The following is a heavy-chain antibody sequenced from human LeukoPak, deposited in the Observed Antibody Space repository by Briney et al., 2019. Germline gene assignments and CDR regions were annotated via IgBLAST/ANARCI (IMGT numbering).Heavy chain of an antibody. V-gene: IGHV4-4*07. CDR2: IYTSGSP. Sequence: SETLSLTCTDSGGSISGFYWSWFRQPAGKGLEWIGRIYTSGSPNYNPSLKSRVTISLDKSTNQFSLNLSSVTAADTAMYYCARDGGSYFRYYMDVWGKGTTVTVSS. CDR1: GGSISGFY. D-gene: IGHD1-26*01. J-gene: IGHJ6*03. CDR3: ARDGGSYFRYYMDV.